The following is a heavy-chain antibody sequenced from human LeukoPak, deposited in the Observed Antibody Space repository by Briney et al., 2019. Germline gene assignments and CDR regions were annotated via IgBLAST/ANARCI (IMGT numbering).Heavy chain of an antibody. D-gene: IGHD3-22*01. Sequence: GGSLRLSCAASGFSVSNNYMSWVRQAPGQGLEWVSVIYTGGSTHYADSVKGRFIISRDNSKNSVYLQMNSLRADDTAVYFCARRAGALYYYDTSGPFDHWGRGTLVTVSS. V-gene: IGHV3-53*01. CDR1: GFSVSNNY. CDR2: IYTGGST. CDR3: ARRAGALYYYDTSGPFDH. J-gene: IGHJ4*02.